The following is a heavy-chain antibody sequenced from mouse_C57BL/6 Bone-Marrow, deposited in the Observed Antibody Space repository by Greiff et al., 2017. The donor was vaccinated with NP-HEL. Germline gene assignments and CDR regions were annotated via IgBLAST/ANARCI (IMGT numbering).Heavy chain of an antibody. Sequence: QVQLKESGAELVKPGASVKLSCKASGYTFTSYWMHWVKQRPGRGLEWIGRIDPNSGGTKYNEKFKSKATLTVDKPSSTAYMQLSSLTSEDSAVYYCAREGVTTVVEDYFDYWGQGTTLTVSS. CDR1: GYTFTSYW. D-gene: IGHD1-1*01. J-gene: IGHJ2*01. V-gene: IGHV1-72*01. CDR2: IDPNSGGT. CDR3: AREGVTTVVEDYFDY.